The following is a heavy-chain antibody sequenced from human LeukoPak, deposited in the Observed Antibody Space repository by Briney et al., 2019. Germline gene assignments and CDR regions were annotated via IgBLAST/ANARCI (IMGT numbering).Heavy chain of an antibody. CDR3: ARGWATIPD. Sequence: GGSLRLSCTASGFNFSISYMMWVRQAPGEGLEWVAHIDPDGVDKNYVGSVKDRFIISRDNTKNSLFPQMNSLRDDDTALYYCARGWATIPDWGQGSLVIVSS. CDR1: GFNFSISY. CDR2: IDPDGVDK. V-gene: IGHV3-7*01. J-gene: IGHJ4*02. D-gene: IGHD5-24*01.